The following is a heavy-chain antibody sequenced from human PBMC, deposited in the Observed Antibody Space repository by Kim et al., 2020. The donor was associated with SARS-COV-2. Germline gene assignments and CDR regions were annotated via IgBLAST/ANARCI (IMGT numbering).Heavy chain of an antibody. J-gene: IGHJ4*02. CDR2: ISYDGSNK. Sequence: GGSLRLSCAASGFTFSSYAMHWVRQAPGKGLEWVAVISYDGSNKYYADSVKGRFTISRDNSKNTLYLQMNSLRAEDTAVYYCARAPYGSGSYGDYWGQGTLVTVSS. CDR3: ARAPYGSGSYGDY. D-gene: IGHD3-10*01. V-gene: IGHV3-30*04. CDR1: GFTFSSYA.